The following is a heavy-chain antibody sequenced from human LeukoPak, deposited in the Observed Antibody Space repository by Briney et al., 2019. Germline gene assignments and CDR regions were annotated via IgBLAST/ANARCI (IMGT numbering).Heavy chain of an antibody. V-gene: IGHV3-23*01. CDR2: ISGSGGNT. CDR3: ARRDFYDRSGYYYFYYSDD. Sequence: PGGSLRLSCAASGFTSSSYVMSWVRQAPGKGLEWASGISGSGGNTYYADSVKGRFTISRVNSKNTVSLQMKSLRGEDTAVYYCARRDFYDRSGYYYFYYSDDWGQGTLVTVSS. J-gene: IGHJ4*02. CDR1: GFTSSSYV. D-gene: IGHD3-22*01.